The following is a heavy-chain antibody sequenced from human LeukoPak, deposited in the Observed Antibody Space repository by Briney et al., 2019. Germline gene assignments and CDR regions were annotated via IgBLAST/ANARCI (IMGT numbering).Heavy chain of an antibody. V-gene: IGHV1-2*02. Sequence: ASVKVSCKASGYTFTGYYMHWVRQAPGQGLEWMGWINPNSGGTNNAQKFQGRVTMTRDTSINTAYMELSRLRSDDTAVYYCARSNYYYYMDVWGKGTTVTVSS. CDR1: GYTFTGYY. CDR3: ARSNYYYYMDV. CDR2: INPNSGGT. J-gene: IGHJ6*03.